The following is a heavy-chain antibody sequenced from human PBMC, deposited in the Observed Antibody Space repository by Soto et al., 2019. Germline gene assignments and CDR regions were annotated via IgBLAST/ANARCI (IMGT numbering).Heavy chain of an antibody. CDR1: GYTFTSYG. V-gene: IGHV1-18*01. CDR2: MNPYNGNT. Sequence: ASVKVSCKASGYTFTSYGISWVRQAPGQGLEWMGWMNPYNGNTSCAQKFQGRLTMTTDTSSSTAYMELSSLTSDDTAVYYCARVPASLDPWGQGTLVTSPQ. J-gene: IGHJ5*02. CDR3: ARVPASLDP.